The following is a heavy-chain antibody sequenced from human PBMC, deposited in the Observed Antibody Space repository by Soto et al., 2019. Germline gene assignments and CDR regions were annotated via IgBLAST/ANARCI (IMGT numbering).Heavy chain of an antibody. CDR3: ERSALDYDSSGSNWCAP. CDR2: IWYDGSNK. Sequence: QVQLVESGGGVVQPGRSLRLSCAASGFTFSSYGMHWVRQAPGKGLEWVAVIWYDGSNKYYADSVKGRFTISRDNSMNTQYRQMNSLRAEDMAVYYCERSALDYDSSGSNWCAPWGQGTLVTVSS. V-gene: IGHV3-33*01. CDR1: GFTFSSYG. J-gene: IGHJ5*02. D-gene: IGHD3-22*01.